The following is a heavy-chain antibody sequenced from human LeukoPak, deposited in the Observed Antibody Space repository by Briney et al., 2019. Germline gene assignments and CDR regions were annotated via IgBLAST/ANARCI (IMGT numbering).Heavy chain of an antibody. CDR1: GGYIGSYY. CDR2: IYTSENT. CDR3: AREGDYGDYSKSFYYMDV. V-gene: IGHV4-4*07. D-gene: IGHD4-17*01. J-gene: IGHJ6*03. Sequence: SETLSLTCTVSGGYIGSYYWSWIRQPAGKGLEWIGRIYTSENTDYNPSLKSRVTMSVDMSTSQFSLRLTSATAADTAVYYCAREGDYGDYSKSFYYMDVWGKGTTVTVSS.